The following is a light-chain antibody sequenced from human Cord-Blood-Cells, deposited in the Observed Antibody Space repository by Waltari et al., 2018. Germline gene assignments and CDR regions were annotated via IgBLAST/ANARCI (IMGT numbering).Light chain of an antibody. V-gene: IGLV2-23*01. CDR2: EGS. Sequence: QSALTQPASVSGSPGQSITISCTGTSSDVGSYNLVSWYQQHPGKAPKLKIYEGSKRPSGVSNRFSGSKSGNTASLTISGLQAKDEADYYCCSYAGSSTWVFGGGTKLTVL. J-gene: IGLJ3*02. CDR1: SSDVGSYNL. CDR3: CSYAGSSTWV.